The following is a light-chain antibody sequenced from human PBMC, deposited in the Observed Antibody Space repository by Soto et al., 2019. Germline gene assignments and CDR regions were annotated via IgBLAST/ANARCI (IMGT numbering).Light chain of an antibody. V-gene: IGKV3-11*01. CDR2: DAS. Sequence: EIVLTQSPATLSLSPGERATLSCRASQSVSSYLAWYQQKPGQAPRLLIYDASNRATGIQARFSGSGSGTDFPLTISSLDPEDCAVYYCQLRSNWPPWTFGQGNKVASK. CDR3: QLRSNWPPWT. J-gene: IGKJ1*01. CDR1: QSVSSY.